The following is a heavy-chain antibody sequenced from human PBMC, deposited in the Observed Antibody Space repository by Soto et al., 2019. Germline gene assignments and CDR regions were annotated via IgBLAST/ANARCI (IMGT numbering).Heavy chain of an antibody. D-gene: IGHD2-2*01. J-gene: IGHJ4*02. CDR3: VSHDIVVVPAATRSDY. CDR2: IYSGGST. V-gene: IGHV3-66*01. Sequence: GGSLRLSCAASGFTVSSNYMSWVRRAPGKGLEWVSVIYSGGSTYYADSVKGRFTISRDNSKNTLYLQMNSLRAEDTAVYYCVSHDIVVVPAATRSDYWGQGTLVTVSS. CDR1: GFTVSSNY.